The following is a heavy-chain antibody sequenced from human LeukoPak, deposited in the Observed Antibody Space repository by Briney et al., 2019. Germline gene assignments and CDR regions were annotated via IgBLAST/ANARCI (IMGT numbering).Heavy chain of an antibody. Sequence: ASVKVSCKAAGYTFTGYYMHWVRQPPGQGLEGMGWINPNSGGTKYAQKFQGRVTMTRDTSISTAYMELSRLRSDDTAVYHCARVSPGTTDYFDYWGQGTLVTVSS. CDR2: INPNSGGT. J-gene: IGHJ4*02. D-gene: IGHD1-1*01. CDR1: GYTFTGYY. V-gene: IGHV1-2*02. CDR3: ARVSPGTTDYFDY.